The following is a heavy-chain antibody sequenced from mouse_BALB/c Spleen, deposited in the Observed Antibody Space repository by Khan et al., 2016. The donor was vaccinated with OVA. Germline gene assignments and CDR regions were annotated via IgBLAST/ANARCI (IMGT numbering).Heavy chain of an antibody. V-gene: IGHV3-2*02. CDR3: ARIYGGDFDY. Sequence: DVQLQESGPGLVKPSQSLSLTCTVTGYSITSDYAWNWIRQFPGNKLEWMGYISYSGNTKYNPSLKSRISITRDTSKNQFLLQLNSVTPEDTATYYCARIYGGDFDYWGQGTTLTVSS. J-gene: IGHJ2*01. CDR2: ISYSGNT. CDR1: GYSITSDYA. D-gene: IGHD1-1*01.